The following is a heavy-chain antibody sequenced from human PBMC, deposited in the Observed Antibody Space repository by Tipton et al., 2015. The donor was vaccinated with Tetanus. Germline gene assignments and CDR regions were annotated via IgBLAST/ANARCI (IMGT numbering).Heavy chain of an antibody. V-gene: IGHV4-31*03. J-gene: IGHJ4*02. Sequence: LRLSCSVSGGSLITGGHYWSWLRQLPGKGLEWIGCVYYTGETYSNPPPQTRLTMSVDTSKDQFSLRLTSVTAADTAIYYCARGPLDTARHFDFWGQGTLVTVST. CDR2: VYYTGET. CDR3: ARGPLDTARHFDF. CDR1: GGSLITGGHY. D-gene: IGHD5-18*01.